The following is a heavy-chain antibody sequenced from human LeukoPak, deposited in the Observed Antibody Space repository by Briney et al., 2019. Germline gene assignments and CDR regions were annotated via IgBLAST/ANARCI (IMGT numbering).Heavy chain of an antibody. D-gene: IGHD6-13*01. CDR3: ARDSGSSSWYKVYYYYMDV. J-gene: IGHJ6*03. Sequence: PSETLSLTCAVYGGSFSGYYWSWIRQPPGKGLEWIGEINHSGSTNYNPSLKSRVTMSVDTSKNQFSLKLSSVTAADTAVYYCARDSGSSSWYKVYYYYMDVWSKGTTVTISS. CDR1: GGSFSGYY. V-gene: IGHV4-34*01. CDR2: INHSGST.